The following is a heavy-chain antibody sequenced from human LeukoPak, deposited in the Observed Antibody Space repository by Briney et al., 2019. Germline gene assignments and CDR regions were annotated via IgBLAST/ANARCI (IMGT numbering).Heavy chain of an antibody. CDR2: ISSSSSYI. CDR1: GFTFSSYS. CDR3: ARDRWELPRRYFDY. D-gene: IGHD1-26*01. J-gene: IGHJ4*02. Sequence: PGGSLRLSCAASGFTFSSYSMNWVRQAPGKGLEWVSSISSSSSYIYYADSVKGRFTISRDNAKNSLYLQMNSLRAEDTAVYYCARDRWELPRRYFDYWGQGTLVTVSS. V-gene: IGHV3-21*01.